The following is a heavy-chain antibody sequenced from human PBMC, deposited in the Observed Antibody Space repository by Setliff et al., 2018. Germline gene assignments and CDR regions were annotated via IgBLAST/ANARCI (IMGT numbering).Heavy chain of an antibody. CDR3: AKCGRFAPSGWFQYVDS. J-gene: IGHJ5*01. Sequence: LSCAASGFTFSNYAMTWVRQAPGKGLEWVSAITVSGNTHYADSVKGRFTISRDNSKNTLSLQMDNLRAEDTATYYCAKCGRFAPSGWFQYVDSWAQGTLVTVSS. CDR1: GFTFSNYA. V-gene: IGHV3-23*01. CDR2: ITVSGNT. D-gene: IGHD6-19*01.